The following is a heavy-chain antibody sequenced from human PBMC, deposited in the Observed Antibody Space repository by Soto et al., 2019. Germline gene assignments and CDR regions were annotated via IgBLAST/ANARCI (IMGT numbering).Heavy chain of an antibody. J-gene: IGHJ5*02. Sequence: PGGSLRLSCAASGFTFSGYAMSWVRQAPGKGLEWVAVISYDGNNKFYADSVKGRFTISRDSTKQTVYLQMNSLRVEDTAVYYCARLGPYASETYSFRHSRFDPWGQGTLVTVSS. CDR2: ISYDGNNK. CDR3: ARLGPYASETYSFRHSRFDP. D-gene: IGHD3-10*01. V-gene: IGHV3-30*14. CDR1: GFTFSGYA.